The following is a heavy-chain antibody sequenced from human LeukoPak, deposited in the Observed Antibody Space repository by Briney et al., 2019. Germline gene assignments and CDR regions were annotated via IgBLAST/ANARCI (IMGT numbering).Heavy chain of an antibody. CDR3: ARDQVVVQLRPLNYYYYGMDV. CDR1: GFTFSSYW. D-gene: IGHD2-2*01. CDR2: IKQDGSEK. Sequence: RAGGSLRLSCAASGFTFSSYWMSWVRQAPGKGLEWVANIKQDGSEKYYVDSVKGRFTISRDNAKNSLYLQMNSLRAEDTAVYYCARDQVVVQLRPLNYYYYGMDVWGQGTTVTVSS. J-gene: IGHJ6*02. V-gene: IGHV3-7*01.